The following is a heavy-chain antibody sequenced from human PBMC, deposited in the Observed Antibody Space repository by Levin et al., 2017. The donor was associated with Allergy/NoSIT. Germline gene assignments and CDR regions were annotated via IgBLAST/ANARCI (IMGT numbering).Heavy chain of an antibody. D-gene: IGHD1-26*01. CDR3: AKEGSGSYAHY. Sequence: LSLTCAASGFTFSSYDMSWVRQAPGKGLEWVSAISGSGGRTYFADSVKGRFTISRDNSKNTLYLQMHSLRAEDTAVYYCAKEGSGSYAHYWGQGTLVTVSS. CDR2: ISGSGGRT. J-gene: IGHJ4*02. CDR1: GFTFSSYD. V-gene: IGHV3-23*01.